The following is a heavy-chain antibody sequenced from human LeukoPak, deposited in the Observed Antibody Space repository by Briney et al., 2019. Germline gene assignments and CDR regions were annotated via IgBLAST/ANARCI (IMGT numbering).Heavy chain of an antibody. V-gene: IGHV3-73*01. CDR1: GFTFSGSA. Sequence: GGSLRLSCAASGFTFSGSAIHWVRQSSGKGLEWVGQIDKKDKGYATATAYAASVKGRFTISRDDSINTAYLQMKSLKTEDTAVYYCTTDITYGPGSYAFDYWGQGTLVTVSS. D-gene: IGHD3-10*01. CDR2: IDKKDKGYATAT. J-gene: IGHJ4*02. CDR3: TTDITYGPGSYAFDY.